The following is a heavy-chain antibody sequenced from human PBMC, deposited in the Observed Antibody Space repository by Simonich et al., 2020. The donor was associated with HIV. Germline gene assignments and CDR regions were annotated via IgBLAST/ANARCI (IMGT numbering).Heavy chain of an antibody. CDR2: INHSGIT. Sequence: QVQLQQWGAGLLKPSETLSLTCAVYGGSFSGYYWSGIRQPPGKGLGCIGEINHSGITNDKSSLNSRATISVDKSKNQFSRKLSSVTAADTAIYYCARRDRELILYFDYWGQGNLVTVSS. V-gene: IGHV4-34*04. J-gene: IGHJ4*02. D-gene: IGHD3-3*01. CDR3: ARRDRELILYFDY. CDR1: GGSFSGYY.